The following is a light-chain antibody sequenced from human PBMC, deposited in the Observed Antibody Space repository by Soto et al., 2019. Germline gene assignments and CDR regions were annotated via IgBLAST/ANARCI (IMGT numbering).Light chain of an antibody. CDR3: QSYDSSLSGRV. J-gene: IGLJ3*02. CDR2: GDN. CDR1: NSNIGAGFD. V-gene: IGLV1-40*01. Sequence: QSVLTQPPSVSGAPGQTVTISCTGSNSNIGAGFDVHWYQQYPGTAPKLLIYGDNNRPSGVPDRFSGSKSGSSASLAITGLRTEDEADYYCQSYDSSLSGRVFGGGTKLTVL.